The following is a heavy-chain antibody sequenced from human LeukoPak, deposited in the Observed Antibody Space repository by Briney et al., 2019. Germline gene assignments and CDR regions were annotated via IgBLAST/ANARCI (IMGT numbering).Heavy chain of an antibody. CDR1: GGSINSFF. Sequence: TSETLSLTCTVSGGSINSFFCNWIRQPPGKGLEWIGYVYYSGTTNYNPSLKSRVTISVDTSKNQFSLKLSSVTAADTAVYYCARRYSSSWYFDYWGQGTLVTVSS. CDR3: ARRYSSSWYFDY. CDR2: VYYSGTT. D-gene: IGHD6-13*01. V-gene: IGHV4-59*01. J-gene: IGHJ4*02.